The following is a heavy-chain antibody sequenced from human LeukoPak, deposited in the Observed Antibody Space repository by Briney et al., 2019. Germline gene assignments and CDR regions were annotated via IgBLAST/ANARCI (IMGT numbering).Heavy chain of an antibody. V-gene: IGHV4-59*01. CDR2: IYYTGST. CDR3: ARGGNYWPQWWFDP. Sequence: SETLSLTCTVSGGSISTYYWSWVRQPPGKGLEWIGYIYYTGSTSYNPSLKSRVTMSLDASKNQFSLELNSVTPADTAVYYCARGGNYWPQWWFDPWGRGTLVSVSS. J-gene: IGHJ5*02. D-gene: IGHD1-26*01. CDR1: GGSISTYY.